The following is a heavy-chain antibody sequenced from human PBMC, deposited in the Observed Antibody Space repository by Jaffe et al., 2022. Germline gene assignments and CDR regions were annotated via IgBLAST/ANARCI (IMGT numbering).Heavy chain of an antibody. Sequence: QVQLQESGPGLVKPSETLSLTCTVSGGSISSYYWSWIRQPPGKGLEWIGYIYYSGSTNYNPSLKSRVTISVDTSKNQFSLKLSSVTAADTAVYYCAGEYYYDSSGYYDYYYYMDVWGKGTTVTVSS. CDR2: IYYSGST. J-gene: IGHJ6*03. V-gene: IGHV4-59*01. CDR3: AGEYYYDSSGYYDYYYYMDV. CDR1: GGSISSYY. D-gene: IGHD3-22*01.